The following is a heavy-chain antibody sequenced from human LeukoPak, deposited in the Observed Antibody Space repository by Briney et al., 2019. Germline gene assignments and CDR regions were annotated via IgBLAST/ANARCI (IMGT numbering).Heavy chain of an antibody. J-gene: IGHJ3*01. D-gene: IGHD1-26*01. CDR1: GYTFNTYG. CDR2: ISAFTDST. Sequence: GASVNVSCKDSGYTFNTYGITWVRQAPGQGLEWMGWISAFTDSTNYAQKFQDRVTVTKDTSTSTAYMELRSLTSDDTAVYYCAKVVGATSAFDVWGQGTMVTVSS. V-gene: IGHV1-18*01. CDR3: AKVVGATSAFDV.